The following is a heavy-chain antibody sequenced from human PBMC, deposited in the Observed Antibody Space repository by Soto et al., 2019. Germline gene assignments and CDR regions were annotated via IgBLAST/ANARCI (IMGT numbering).Heavy chain of an antibody. V-gene: IGHV3-9*01. CDR2: ISWNSGST. J-gene: IGHJ3*01. Sequence: EAQLVESGGGLAQPGRSLRLSCVASGFTFDDYAMYWVRQAPGKGLEWVSSISWNSGSTGYADSVKGRFTISRDNAKNSLYLQMNSLRPEDTALYYCAKDVLDVAEAFELWGQGTMVTVSS. D-gene: IGHD2-21*01. CDR3: AKDVLDVAEAFEL. CDR1: GFTFDDYA.